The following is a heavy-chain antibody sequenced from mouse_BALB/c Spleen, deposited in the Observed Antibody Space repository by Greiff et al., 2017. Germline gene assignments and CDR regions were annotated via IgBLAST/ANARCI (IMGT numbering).Heavy chain of an antibody. CDR1: GYTFTSYW. Sequence: EVKVVESGTVLARPGASVKMSCKASGYTFTSYWMHWVKQRPGQGLEWIGAIYPGNSDTSYNQKFKGKAKLTAVTSTSTAYMELSSLTNEDSAVYYCTRRALYYGSSYCFDYWGQGTTLTVSS. CDR3: TRRALYYGSSYCFDY. J-gene: IGHJ2*01. CDR2: IYPGNSDT. D-gene: IGHD1-1*01. V-gene: IGHV1-5*01.